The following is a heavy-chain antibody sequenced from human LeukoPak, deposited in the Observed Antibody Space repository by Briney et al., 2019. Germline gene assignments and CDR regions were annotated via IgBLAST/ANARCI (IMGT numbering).Heavy chain of an antibody. CDR1: RFTSTSYA. J-gene: IGHJ4*02. CDR3: AKENDIVVVPSAVDS. D-gene: IGHD2-2*01. CDR2: ISSSSSYI. Sequence: GGSLRLSCAASRFTSTSYAMSWVRQAPGKGLEWVSSISSSSSYIYYVDSVRGRFTISRDNSKNTLYLQMNSLRGEDTAVYYCAKENDIVVVPSAVDSWGQGTLVTVSS. V-gene: IGHV3-23*01.